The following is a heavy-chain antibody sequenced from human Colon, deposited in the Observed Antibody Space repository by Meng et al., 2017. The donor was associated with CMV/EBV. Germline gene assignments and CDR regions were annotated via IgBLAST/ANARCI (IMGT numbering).Heavy chain of an antibody. V-gene: IGHV6-1*01. CDR2: TYYRSKWYN. CDR1: GDSVASNSAA. D-gene: IGHD5-24*01. J-gene: IGHJ6*02. Sequence: SETLSLTCAISGDSVASNSAAWNWIRQSPSRGLEWLGRTYYRSKWYNDYAVSVKSRITINPDTSKTQFSLQLNSVTPEDTAVYYCARGMRMDYYYGMDVWGQGTTVTVSS. CDR3: ARGMRMDYYYGMDV.